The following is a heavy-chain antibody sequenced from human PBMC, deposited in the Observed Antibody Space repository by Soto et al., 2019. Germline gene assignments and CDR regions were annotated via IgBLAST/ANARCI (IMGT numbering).Heavy chain of an antibody. V-gene: IGHV1-8*01. D-gene: IGHD6-19*01. CDR2: MNPNSGNT. J-gene: IGHJ5*02. Sequence: QVQLVQSGAEVKKPGASVKVSCKASGYTFSSYDINWVRQATGQGLEWMGWMNPNSGNTGYAQKFQGRVTMTRSTSIRTAYLELSSLRSEDTAVYYCARRPVAVAGPNWFDPWGQGTLVTVSS. CDR1: GYTFSSYD. CDR3: ARRPVAVAGPNWFDP.